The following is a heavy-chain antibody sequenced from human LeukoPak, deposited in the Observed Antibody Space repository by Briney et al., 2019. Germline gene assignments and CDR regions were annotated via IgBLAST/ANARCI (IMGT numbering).Heavy chain of an antibody. CDR1: GGSISSSSYY. V-gene: IGHV4-39*01. D-gene: IGHD6-13*01. J-gene: IGHJ5*02. CDR3: ALRSAAAAGAWFDP. Sequence: KPSETLSLTCTVSGGSISSSSYYWGWIRQPPGKGLEWIGSIYYSGSTYYNPSLKSRVTISVDTSKNQFSLKLSSVTAADTAVYYCALRSAAAAGAWFDPWGQGTLVTVSS. CDR2: IYYSGST.